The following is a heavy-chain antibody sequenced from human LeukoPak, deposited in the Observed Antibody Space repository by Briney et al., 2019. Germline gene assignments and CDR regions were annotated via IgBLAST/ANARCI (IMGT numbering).Heavy chain of an antibody. D-gene: IGHD3-22*01. Sequence: GGSLRLSCAASGFTVSSNYMSWVRQAPGKGLEWVSIIYSGGSTYYADSVKGRFTISRDDSENTLYLQMNSLRADDTAVYYCARVRYDSSGYYSIFDYWGQGTLVTVSS. V-gene: IGHV3-53*01. CDR1: GFTVSSNY. CDR2: IYSGGST. J-gene: IGHJ4*02. CDR3: ARVRYDSSGYYSIFDY.